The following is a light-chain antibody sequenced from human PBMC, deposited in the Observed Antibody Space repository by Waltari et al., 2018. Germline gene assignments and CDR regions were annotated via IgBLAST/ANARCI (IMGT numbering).Light chain of an antibody. CDR3: LQYSHWPPWT. J-gene: IGKJ1*01. CDR2: DAY. CDR1: QSVGSK. Sequence: EIEMTQSPATLSVSPGERATLSCRASQSVGSKLAWYQHKPGQAPRLLIYDAYTRATGIPARFSGSGSGTEFTLTISSLQSDDFAVYHCLQYSHWPPWTFGQGTKVEIK. V-gene: IGKV3-15*01.